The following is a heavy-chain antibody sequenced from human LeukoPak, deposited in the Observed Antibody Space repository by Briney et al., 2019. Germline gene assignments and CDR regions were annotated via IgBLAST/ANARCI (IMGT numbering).Heavy chain of an antibody. CDR2: IYYSGST. CDR3: ARVGAESGSYLNWFDP. V-gene: IGHV4-59*01. Sequence: SETLSLTCTVSGGSISTYYWSWIRQPPGKGLEWIGYIYYSGSTDYNPSLESRVTISLDTSTNQFSLKLSSVTAADTAVYYCARVGAESGSYLNWFDPWGQGTLVTVSA. CDR1: GGSISTYY. J-gene: IGHJ5*02. D-gene: IGHD1-26*01.